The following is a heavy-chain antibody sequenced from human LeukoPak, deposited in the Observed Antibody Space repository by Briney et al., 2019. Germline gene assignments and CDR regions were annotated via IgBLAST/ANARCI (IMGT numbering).Heavy chain of an antibody. Sequence: ASVKVSCKASGGTFSSYAIGWVRQAPGQGLEWMGGIIPIFGTANYAQKFQGRVTITADKSTSTAYMELSSLRSEDTAVYYCARAADYYGSGSYPYYFDYWGQGTLVTVSS. CDR3: ARAADYYGSGSYPYYFDY. CDR2: IIPIFGTA. J-gene: IGHJ4*02. D-gene: IGHD3-10*01. V-gene: IGHV1-69*06. CDR1: GGTFSSYA.